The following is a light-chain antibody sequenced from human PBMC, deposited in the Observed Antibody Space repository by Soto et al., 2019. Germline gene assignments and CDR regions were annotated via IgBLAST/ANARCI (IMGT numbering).Light chain of an antibody. CDR1: QDISNY. J-gene: IGKJ3*01. CDR3: QQTYSTLVT. Sequence: DIPMTQSPSSLSASVGDRVTITCQASQDISNYLNWYQHKAGKAPKLLIYTASSLESGVPSRISGGGSGTEFTLTISSLQPDDFATYYCQQTYSTLVTFGPGTKVDIK. V-gene: IGKV1-39*01. CDR2: TAS.